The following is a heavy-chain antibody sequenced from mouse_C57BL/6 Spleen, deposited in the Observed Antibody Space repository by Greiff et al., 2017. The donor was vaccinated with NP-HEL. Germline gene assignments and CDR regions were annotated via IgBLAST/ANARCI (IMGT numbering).Heavy chain of an antibody. Sequence: EVQLQQSGPELVKPGASVKISCKASGYSFTGYYMNWVKQSPEKSLEWIGEINPSTGGTTYNQKFKAKATLTVDKSSSTAYMQLKSLTSEDSAVYYCARSNWAPDYWGQGTTLTVSS. V-gene: IGHV1-42*01. CDR3: ARSNWAPDY. CDR1: GYSFTGYY. CDR2: INPSTGGT. D-gene: IGHD4-1*01. J-gene: IGHJ2*01.